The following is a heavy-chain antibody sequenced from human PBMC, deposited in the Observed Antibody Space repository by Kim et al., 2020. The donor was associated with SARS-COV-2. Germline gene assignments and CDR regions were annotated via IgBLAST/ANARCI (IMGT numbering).Heavy chain of an antibody. Sequence: SETLSPTCTVSGGSVSSGSYYWSWIRQPPGKGLEWIGYIYYSGSTNYNPSLKSRVTISVDTSKNQFSLKLSSVTAADTAVYYCARLAVAGTYYYFYYGM. CDR3: ARLAVAGTYYYFYYGM. V-gene: IGHV4-61*01. CDR1: GGSVSSGSYY. D-gene: IGHD6-19*01. J-gene: IGHJ6*01. CDR2: IYYSGST.